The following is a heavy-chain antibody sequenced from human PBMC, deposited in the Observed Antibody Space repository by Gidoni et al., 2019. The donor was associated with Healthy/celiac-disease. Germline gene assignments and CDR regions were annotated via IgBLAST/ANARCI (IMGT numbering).Heavy chain of an antibody. CDR3: ARTSGYSGYELFDY. CDR2: ISSSGSTI. CDR1: GFTFSSYE. V-gene: IGHV3-48*03. Sequence: EVQLVESGGGLVQPGGSLRLSCAASGFTFSSYEMNWVRQAPGKGLEWVSYISSSGSTIYYADSVKGRFTISRDNAKNSLYLQMNSLRAEDTAVYYCARTSGYSGYELFDYWGQGTLVTVSS. J-gene: IGHJ4*02. D-gene: IGHD5-12*01.